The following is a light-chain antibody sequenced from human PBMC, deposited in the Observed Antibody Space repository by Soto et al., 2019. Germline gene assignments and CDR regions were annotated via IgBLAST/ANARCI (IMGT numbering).Light chain of an antibody. Sequence: DIQMSQSAPTLSASTGDRVTITSRASESISSWLAWYQQKPGKAPKLLMYKASSLESGVPSRFSGSGSGTEFTLTISSLQPDDFATYYCQQYNSYSEAFGQGTKVDIK. CDR2: KAS. CDR3: QQYNSYSEA. CDR1: ESISSW. V-gene: IGKV1-5*03. J-gene: IGKJ1*01.